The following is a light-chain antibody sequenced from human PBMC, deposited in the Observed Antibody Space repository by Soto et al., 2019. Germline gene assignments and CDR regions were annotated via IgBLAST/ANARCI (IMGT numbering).Light chain of an antibody. V-gene: IGKV3-15*01. CDR1: QSVNSN. Sequence: EIVMTQSPATLSVSPGERATLSCRASQSVNSNLAWYQQKPGQAPRLLIYGASTRATGIPARFSGSGSETEFTTTSISLQSEDFADYYCQQYNNWWTFGQGPKVEIK. CDR2: GAS. CDR3: QQYNNWWT. J-gene: IGKJ1*01.